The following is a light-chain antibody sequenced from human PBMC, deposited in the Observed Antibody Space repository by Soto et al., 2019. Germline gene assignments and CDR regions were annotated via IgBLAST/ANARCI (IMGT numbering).Light chain of an antibody. J-gene: IGKJ1*01. Sequence: DMQMTQSPSTLSASIGDRFTITCRASQTISDWLAWHQQKPGKAPKLLIYKASSLESGVPSRFSGSGSGTEFTLTISSLQPDDFATYYCQQSNTYSWTFGQGSKVDIK. V-gene: IGKV1-5*03. CDR2: KAS. CDR3: QQSNTYSWT. CDR1: QTISDW.